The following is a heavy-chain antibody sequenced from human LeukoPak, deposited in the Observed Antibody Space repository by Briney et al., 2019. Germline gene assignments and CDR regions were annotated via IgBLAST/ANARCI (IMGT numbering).Heavy chain of an antibody. D-gene: IGHD3-22*01. CDR1: GGSISTYY. J-gene: IGHJ4*02. V-gene: IGHV4-59*01. CDR3: ARDKGEYYDSSGYLDY. CDR2: IYYSGNT. Sequence: SETLSLTCTVSGGSISTYYWSWIRQPPGKGLEWIGYIYYSGNTNFNPALKSRVTMSVDTSKNQFSPKLSSVTAADTAVYYCARDKGEYYDSSGYLDYWGQGTLVTVSS.